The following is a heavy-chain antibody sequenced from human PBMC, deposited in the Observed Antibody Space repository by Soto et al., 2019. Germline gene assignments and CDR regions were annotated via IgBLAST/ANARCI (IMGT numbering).Heavy chain of an antibody. V-gene: IGHV3-11*06. CDR2: ISSSSSYT. CDR1: GFTFSDYY. J-gene: IGHJ6*02. D-gene: IGHD2-15*01. CDR3: ARDPGYCSGGSCYGMEVYYYYYGMDV. Sequence: GGSLRLSCAASGFTFSDYYMSWIRQAPGKGLEWVSYISSSSSYTNYADSVKGRFTISRDNAKNSLYLQMNSLRAEDTAVYYCARDPGYCSGGSCYGMEVYYYYYGMDVWGQGTTVTVSS.